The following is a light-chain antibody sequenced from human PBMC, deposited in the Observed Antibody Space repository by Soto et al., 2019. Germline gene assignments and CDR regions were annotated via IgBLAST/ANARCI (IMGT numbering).Light chain of an antibody. V-gene: IGLV1-44*01. CDR3: AAWDGSLNHIL. J-gene: IGLJ7*01. CDR1: SSNMGSNT. Sequence: QSVLTQPPSASGTPGQGVAISCSGSSSNMGSNTVNWYQHLPGTAPKLLIYNDNQRPSGVPDRFFGSKSGTSASLAITGLQSEDEADYYCAAWDGSLNHILFGGGIQLTVL. CDR2: NDN.